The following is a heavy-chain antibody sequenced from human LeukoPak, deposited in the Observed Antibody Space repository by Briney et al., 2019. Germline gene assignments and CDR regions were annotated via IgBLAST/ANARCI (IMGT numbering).Heavy chain of an antibody. Sequence: PSETLSPTCTVSGGSVSSGSYYWSWIRQPPGKGLEWIGYTYYSGSTNYNPSLKSRVTISVDTSKNQFSLKLSSVTAADTAVYYCARVYYDSSAYNFDYWGQGTLVTVSS. CDR3: ARVYYDSSAYNFDY. CDR2: TYYSGST. D-gene: IGHD3-22*01. J-gene: IGHJ4*02. CDR1: GGSVSSGSYY. V-gene: IGHV4-61*01.